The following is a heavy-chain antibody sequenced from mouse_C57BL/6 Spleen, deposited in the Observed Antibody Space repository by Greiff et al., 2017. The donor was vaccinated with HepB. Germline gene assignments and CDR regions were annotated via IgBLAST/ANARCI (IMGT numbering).Heavy chain of an antibody. CDR2: ISYDGSN. Sequence: DVKLQESGPGLVKPSQSLSLTCSVTGYSITSGYYWNWIRQFPGNKLEWMGYISYDGSNNYNPSLKNRISITRDTSKNQFFLKLNSVTTEDTATYYCAGGLPCMDYWGQGTSVTVSS. CDR1: GYSITSGYY. CDR3: AGGLPCMDY. J-gene: IGHJ4*01. V-gene: IGHV3-6*01. D-gene: IGHD5-5*01.